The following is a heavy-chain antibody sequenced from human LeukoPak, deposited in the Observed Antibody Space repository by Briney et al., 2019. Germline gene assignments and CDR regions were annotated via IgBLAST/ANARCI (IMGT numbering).Heavy chain of an antibody. Sequence: PSETLSLTCTVSGGSISSGSYYWSWIRQPAGKGLEWIGLIYTSGSTNYNPSLKSRVTISVDTSKNQFSLKLSSVTAADTAVYYCARGARGWFDPWGQGTLVTVSS. V-gene: IGHV4-61*02. CDR1: GGSISSGSYY. J-gene: IGHJ5*02. CDR2: IYTSGST. CDR3: ARGARGWFDP. D-gene: IGHD6-6*01.